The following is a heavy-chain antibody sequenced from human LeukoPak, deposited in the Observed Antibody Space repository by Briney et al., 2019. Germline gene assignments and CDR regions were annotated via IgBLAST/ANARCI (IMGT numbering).Heavy chain of an antibody. V-gene: IGHV4-39*07. CDR1: GGSISSSSYY. D-gene: IGHD6-19*01. Sequence: KASETLSLTCTVSGGSISSSSYYWAWIRQPPGKGLEWIGSIHYSGSTYYNPSLQSRVTISIDTSKNQFSLKLRFVTAADTAVYYCARVGQWLDYYYYYMDVWGKGTTVTVSS. J-gene: IGHJ6*03. CDR3: ARVGQWLDYYYYYMDV. CDR2: IHYSGST.